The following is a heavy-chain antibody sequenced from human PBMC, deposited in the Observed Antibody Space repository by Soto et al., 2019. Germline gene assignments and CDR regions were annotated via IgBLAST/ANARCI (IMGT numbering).Heavy chain of an antibody. CDR1: GFTFSSYS. D-gene: IGHD4-4*01. V-gene: IGHV3-21*01. CDR2: ISSSSSYI. Sequence: EVQLVESGGGLVKPGGSLRLSCAASGFTFSSYSMNWVRQAPGKGLEWVSSISSSSSYIYYADSVKGRFTISRDNAKNSLYLQMNSLRAEDTAVYYCPRGEGGNYLTFDYWGQGTLVTVSS. J-gene: IGHJ4*02. CDR3: PRGEGGNYLTFDY.